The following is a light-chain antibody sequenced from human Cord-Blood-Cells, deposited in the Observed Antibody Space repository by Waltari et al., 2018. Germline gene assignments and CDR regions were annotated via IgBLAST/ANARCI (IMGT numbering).Light chain of an antibody. Sequence: EIVLTQSPATLSLSPGARATLSCRASQSVSSYLAWYQQNPGQAPRLLIYDASNRATGIPARFSGSGSGTDFTLTISSLEPEDFAVYYCQQRSNWPRFTFGPGTKVDIK. V-gene: IGKV3-11*01. CDR2: DAS. CDR1: QSVSSY. CDR3: QQRSNWPRFT. J-gene: IGKJ3*01.